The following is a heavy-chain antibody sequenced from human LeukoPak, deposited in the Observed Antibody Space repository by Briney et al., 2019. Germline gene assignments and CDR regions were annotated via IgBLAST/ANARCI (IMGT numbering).Heavy chain of an antibody. D-gene: IGHD2-2*01. CDR1: GYTFSSYD. V-gene: IGHV1-8*03. CDR3: TRGLPRDGLVVIAAANEY. Sequence: EASVKVSCKASGYTFSSYDINWVRQAAGQGLEWMGRMNPKTGNTGFSQKFQGRVTITRDTSISTAYMELSRLTSEDTGVYYCTRGLPRDGLVVIAAANEYWGQGSLVTVSS. J-gene: IGHJ4*02. CDR2: MNPKTGNT.